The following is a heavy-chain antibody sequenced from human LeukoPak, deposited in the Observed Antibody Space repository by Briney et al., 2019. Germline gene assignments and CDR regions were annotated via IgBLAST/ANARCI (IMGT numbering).Heavy chain of an antibody. CDR1: GDSFSSSNYF. V-gene: IGHV4-61*01. Sequence: SETLSLTCTVSGDSFSSSNYFWVWIRQPPGKGLEWIGYIYYSGSTNYNPSLKSRVTISVDTSKNQFSLKLSSVTAADTAVYYCARDGGYGRGWFDPWGQGTLVTVSS. D-gene: IGHD5-12*01. CDR3: ARDGGYGRGWFDP. CDR2: IYYSGST. J-gene: IGHJ5*02.